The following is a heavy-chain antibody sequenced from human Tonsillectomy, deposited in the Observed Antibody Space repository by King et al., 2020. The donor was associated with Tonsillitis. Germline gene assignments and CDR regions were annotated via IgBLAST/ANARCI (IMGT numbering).Heavy chain of an antibody. Sequence: VQLVQSGAEVKKPGASVKVSCKASGYSFRSYGISWVRQAPGQGLEWMGWISGYQGNTKYAQKLQGRVTMTTDTYTSTAYMELRSLRSDDTAVYYCARDWGIFGVAPSPYYYGMDAWGQGTTVTVSS. V-gene: IGHV1-18*04. CDR1: GYSFRSYG. J-gene: IGHJ6*02. D-gene: IGHD3-3*01. CDR2: ISGYQGNT. CDR3: ARDWGIFGVAPSPYYYGMDA.